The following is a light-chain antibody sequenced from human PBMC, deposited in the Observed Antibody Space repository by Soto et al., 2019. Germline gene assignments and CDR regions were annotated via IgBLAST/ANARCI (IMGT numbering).Light chain of an antibody. Sequence: DIAMTQSPDTLSVSLGERATLSCMASQSLRSSLAWYQQKPGQAPRLLISGASARASGIPARFSGSGSGTEFTLTISSLQSEDFAVYYCQQYNNWPLTFGGGTKVDIK. V-gene: IGKV3-15*01. CDR1: QSLRSS. CDR2: GAS. CDR3: QQYNNWPLT. J-gene: IGKJ4*01.